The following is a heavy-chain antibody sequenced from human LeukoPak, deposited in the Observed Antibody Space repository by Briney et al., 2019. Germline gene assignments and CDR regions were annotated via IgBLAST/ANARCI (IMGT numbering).Heavy chain of an antibody. Sequence: GGSLRLSCAASGFTFSGYAMNWVRQAPGKGLEWVSLIFASGSTTKYADSVKGRFTISRDNSKNTLYLQMNSLRAEDTAVYYCAKDAYMGYHYLDYWGQGTLVTVSS. CDR2: IFASGSTT. J-gene: IGHJ4*02. CDR3: AKDAYMGYHYLDY. V-gene: IGHV3-23*03. CDR1: GFTFSGYA. D-gene: IGHD5-18*01.